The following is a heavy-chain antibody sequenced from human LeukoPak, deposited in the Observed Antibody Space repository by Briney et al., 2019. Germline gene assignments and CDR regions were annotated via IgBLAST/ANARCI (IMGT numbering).Heavy chain of an antibody. CDR1: GLTLSNYG. D-gene: IGHD3-22*01. CDR2: ISDSGGST. J-gene: IGHJ4*02. Sequence: PGGSLRLSCAVSGLTLSNYGMSWVRQAPGKGLEWVAGISDSGGSTNYADSVKGRFTISRDNPKNTLYLQMNSLRAEDTAVYFCAKRGVVIRVILVGFHKQAYYFDSWGQGALVTVPS. V-gene: IGHV3-23*01. CDR3: AKRGVVIRVILVGFHKQAYYFDS.